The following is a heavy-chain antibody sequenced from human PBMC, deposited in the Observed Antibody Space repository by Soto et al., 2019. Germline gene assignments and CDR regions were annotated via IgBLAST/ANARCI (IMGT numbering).Heavy chain of an antibody. J-gene: IGHJ2*01. CDR2: IWYDGSNK. D-gene: IGHD6-19*01. CDR1: GFTFSSYG. CDR3: ARGVRSGCPLGRPCYFDL. V-gene: IGHV3-33*01. Sequence: QVQLVESGGGVVQPGRSLRLSCAASGFTFSSYGMHWVRQAPGKGLEWVAVIWYDGSNKYYAVSVKGRFTISRDNSKNTLYLQMNSLRAEDTAVYYCARGVRSGCPLGRPCYFDLWGRGTLVTVSS.